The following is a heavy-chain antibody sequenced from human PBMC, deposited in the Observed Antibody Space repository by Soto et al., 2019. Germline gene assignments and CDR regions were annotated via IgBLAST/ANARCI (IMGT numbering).Heavy chain of an antibody. Sequence: SETLSLTCSVSGGSISSYYWSWIRQPPGKGLEWIGYILYSGSTNYSPSLKSRVTISVDTSKNQFSLKLTSVTAADTAVYYCARRGYSSGWYYFGYWGQGTLVTVSS. CDR3: ARRGYSSGWYYFGY. V-gene: IGHV4-59*01. J-gene: IGHJ4*02. D-gene: IGHD6-19*01. CDR2: ILYSGST. CDR1: GGSISSYY.